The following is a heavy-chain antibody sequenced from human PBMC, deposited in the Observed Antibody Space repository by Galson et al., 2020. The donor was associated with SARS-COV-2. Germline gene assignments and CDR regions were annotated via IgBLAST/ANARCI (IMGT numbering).Heavy chain of an antibody. CDR3: ASIAAAGALYYYYGMDV. CDR1: GFTFSSYS. CDR2: ISSSSSTI. Sequence: GGSLRLSCAASGFTFSSYSMNWVRQAPGKGLEWVSYISSSSSTIYYADSVKGRFTISRDNAKNSLYLQMNSLRDDDTAVYYCASIAAAGALYYYYGMDVWGQGTTVTVSS. J-gene: IGHJ6*02. D-gene: IGHD6-13*01. V-gene: IGHV3-48*02.